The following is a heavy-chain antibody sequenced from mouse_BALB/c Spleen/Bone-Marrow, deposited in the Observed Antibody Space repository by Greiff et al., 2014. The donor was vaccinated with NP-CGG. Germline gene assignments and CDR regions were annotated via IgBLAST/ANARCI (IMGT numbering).Heavy chain of an antibody. Sequence: VQLQQSGPGLVAPSQSLSITCTVSGFSLTTYGVHWVRQPPGKGLEWLGVLWADGSTNYNSALMSRLNISKDNSKSQVFLKMNSLQTDDTAMYYCARMTAATGAMDYWGQGTSVTVSS. V-gene: IGHV2-9*02. J-gene: IGHJ4*01. CDR1: GFSLTTYG. D-gene: IGHD1-2*01. CDR3: ARMTAATGAMDY. CDR2: LWADGST.